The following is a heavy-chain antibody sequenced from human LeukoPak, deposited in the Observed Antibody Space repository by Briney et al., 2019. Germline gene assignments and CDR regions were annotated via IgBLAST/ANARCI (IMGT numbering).Heavy chain of an antibody. V-gene: IGHV3-30*04. D-gene: IGHD3-10*01. Sequence: PGGSLRLSCAASGFTFSSYAMHWVRQAPGKGLEGVAVISYDGSNKYYADSVKCRFTISRDNSKNTLYLQMNSLRAEDTAVYYCARGVRGVITWFDPWGQGTLVTVSS. CDR2: ISYDGSNK. J-gene: IGHJ5*02. CDR3: ARGVRGVITWFDP. CDR1: GFTFSSYA.